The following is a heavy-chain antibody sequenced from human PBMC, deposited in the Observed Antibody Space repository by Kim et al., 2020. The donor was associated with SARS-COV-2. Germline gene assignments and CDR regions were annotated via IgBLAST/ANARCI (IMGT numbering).Heavy chain of an antibody. CDR3: AREKGYSNHAFDI. CDR2: IYYSGST. Sequence: SETLSLTCTVSGGSISSYYWSWIRQPPGKGLEWIGYIYYSGSTNYNPSLKSRVTISVDTSKNQFSLKLSSVTAADTAVYYCAREKGYSNHAFDIWGQGTMVTVSS. V-gene: IGHV4-59*01. CDR1: GGSISSYY. D-gene: IGHD4-4*01. J-gene: IGHJ3*02.